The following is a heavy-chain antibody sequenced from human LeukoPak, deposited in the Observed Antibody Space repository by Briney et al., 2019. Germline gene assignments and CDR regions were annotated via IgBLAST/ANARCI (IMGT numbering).Heavy chain of an antibody. D-gene: IGHD3-22*01. CDR2: INHSGST. CDR3: ARRAPPYHYYDCSGRTGYFDY. J-gene: IGHJ4*02. V-gene: IGHV4-34*01. Sequence: SETLSLTCAVYGGSFSGYYWSWIRQPPGKGLEWIGEINHSGSTNYNPSLKSRVTISVDTSKNQFSLKLSSVTAADTAVYYCARRAPPYHYYDCSGRTGYFDYWGQGTLVTVSS. CDR1: GGSFSGYY.